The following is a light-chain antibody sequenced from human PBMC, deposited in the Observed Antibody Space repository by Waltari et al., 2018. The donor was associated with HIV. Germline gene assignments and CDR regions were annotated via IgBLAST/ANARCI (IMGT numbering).Light chain of an antibody. CDR2: DAS. CDR3: QQYHTSPCT. V-gene: IGKV1D-16*01. J-gene: IGKJ4*01. CDR1: QGINRA. Sequence: DIQMTQSPSALSASVGGRGNVSCRASQGINRAFARYQQKSETAPQSRIYDASSFQSGVPYRFSGSVLGEDFNLTISALYQEDFASHYCQQYHTSPCTLGGGTRVELK.